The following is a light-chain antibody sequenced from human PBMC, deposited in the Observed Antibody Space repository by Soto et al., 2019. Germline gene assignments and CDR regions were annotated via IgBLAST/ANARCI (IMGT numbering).Light chain of an antibody. CDR2: EVS. CDR1: SSDIGAYIY. CDR3: SSYASSSTQV. Sequence: QSVLTQPPSASGSPGQSVTISCTGTSSDIGAYIYVSWYQQHPGKAPKLMISEVSRRPSGVPERFSGSKSGNTASLTVSGLQADDEAHYYCSSYASSSTQVFGTGTKLTVL. V-gene: IGLV2-8*01. J-gene: IGLJ1*01.